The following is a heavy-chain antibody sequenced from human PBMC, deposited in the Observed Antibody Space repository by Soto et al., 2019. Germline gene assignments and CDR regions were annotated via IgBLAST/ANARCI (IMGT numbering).Heavy chain of an antibody. CDR2: ISKDGNVQ. V-gene: IGHV3-30*03. CDR3: TGEVASGY. CDR1: GFAFSSYG. J-gene: IGHJ4*02. Sequence: QVQLVESGGGVVQPGRSLRLSCAASGFAFSSYGMHWVRQAPGKGLEWVAVISKDGNVQFSAESVKGRFIISRDDSKNTFYSQMNSLGAEDTAAYYCTGEVASGYWGQGTLVTVSS. D-gene: IGHD2-8*02.